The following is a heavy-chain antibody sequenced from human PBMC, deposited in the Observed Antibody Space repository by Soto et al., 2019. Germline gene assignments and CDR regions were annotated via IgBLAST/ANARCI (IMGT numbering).Heavy chain of an antibody. CDR2: ISAYNGNT. CDR3: ARDRVSSSWYAYFDY. D-gene: IGHD6-13*01. CDR1: GYTFTSYG. Sequence: ASVKVSCKASGYTFTSYGISWVRQAPGQRLEWMGWISAYNGNTNYAQKLQGRVTMTTDTSTSTANMELRSLRSDDTAVYYCARDRVSSSWYAYFDYWGQGTLVTVSS. J-gene: IGHJ4*02. V-gene: IGHV1-18*01.